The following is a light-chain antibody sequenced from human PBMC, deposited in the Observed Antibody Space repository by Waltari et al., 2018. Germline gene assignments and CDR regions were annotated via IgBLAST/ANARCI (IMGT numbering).Light chain of an antibody. Sequence: DIQMTQSPSSLSASVGDRVTITSRASQGISNSLAWYQQKPGKAPKLLLYAASRLESGVPSRFSGSGSGTYYTLTISSLQPEDFATYYGQQYYSTLLTFGGGTKVEIK. CDR3: QQYYSTLLT. CDR2: AAS. V-gene: IGKV1-NL1*01. CDR1: QGISNS. J-gene: IGKJ4*01.